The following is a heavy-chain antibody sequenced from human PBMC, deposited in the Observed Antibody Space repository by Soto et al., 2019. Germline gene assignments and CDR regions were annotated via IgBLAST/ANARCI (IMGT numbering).Heavy chain of an antibody. D-gene: IGHD3-16*01. Sequence: EVQLLESGGGLVQPGGSLRLSCAASGFTFSSYAMSWVRQAPGKGLEWVSAISGSGGSTYYADSVKGRFTISRDNAKNPLYRQMNSLRAEDTAVYDCAKGLGGRYVFDIWGQGTMVTVSS. CDR3: AKGLGGRYVFDI. V-gene: IGHV3-23*01. CDR1: GFTFSSYA. J-gene: IGHJ3*02. CDR2: ISGSGGST.